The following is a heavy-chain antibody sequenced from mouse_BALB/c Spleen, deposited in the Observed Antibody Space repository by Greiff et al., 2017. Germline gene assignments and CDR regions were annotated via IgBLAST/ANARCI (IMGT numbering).Heavy chain of an antibody. CDR1: GFTFSSYT. Sequence: EVKVVESGGGLVQPGGSLKLSCAASGFTFSSYTMSWVRQTPEKRLEWVAYISNGGGSTYYPDTVKGRFTISRDNAKNTLYLQMSSLKSEDTAMYYCARHDEAWFAYWGQGTLVTVSA. V-gene: IGHV5-12-2*01. J-gene: IGHJ3*01. CDR2: ISNGGGST. CDR3: ARHDEAWFAY.